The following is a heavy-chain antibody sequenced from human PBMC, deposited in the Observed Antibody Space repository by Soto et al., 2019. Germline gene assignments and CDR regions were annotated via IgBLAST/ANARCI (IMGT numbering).Heavy chain of an antibody. J-gene: IGHJ4*02. Sequence: QVRLQQWGAGLLKPSETLSLTCAVYGGSFSGYYWSWIRQPPGKGLEWIGEINDSGSTKYNPSLKSRVTIAVDTSKNPFSLKLSSVTAADTAVYYCAIEGNSYGYFYFDYWGQGTLVTVSS. V-gene: IGHV4-34*01. CDR1: GGSFSGYY. CDR2: INDSGST. D-gene: IGHD5-18*01. CDR3: AIEGNSYGYFYFDY.